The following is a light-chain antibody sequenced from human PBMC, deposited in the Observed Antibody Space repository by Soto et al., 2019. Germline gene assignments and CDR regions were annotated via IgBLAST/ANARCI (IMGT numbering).Light chain of an antibody. CDR1: QGISSY. J-gene: IGKJ1*01. V-gene: IGKV1-9*01. CDR3: QKYDSYAGT. CDR2: AAS. Sequence: IQLTQSPFSLSASVGDRVIITCRASQGISSYLAWYQQKPGKAPNLLIYAASALQSGVPSRFSGSGSGTEFTLTISSLQPDDFAAYYCQKYDSYAGTFGQGTKVDIK.